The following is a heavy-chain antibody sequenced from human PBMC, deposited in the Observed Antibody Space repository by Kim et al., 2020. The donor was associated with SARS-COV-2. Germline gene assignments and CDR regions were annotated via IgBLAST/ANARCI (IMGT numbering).Heavy chain of an antibody. CDR3: AKDSFTVSLEY. J-gene: IGHJ4*02. CDR2: I. D-gene: IGHD1-1*01. Sequence: IYYADSVKGRFTISRDTAKSSLYLRINSLRDDDTAVYYCAKDSFTVSLEYWGQGTLVTVSS. V-gene: IGHV3-48*02.